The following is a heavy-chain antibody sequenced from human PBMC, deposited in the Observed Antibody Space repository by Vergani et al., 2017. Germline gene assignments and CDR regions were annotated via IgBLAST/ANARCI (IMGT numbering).Heavy chain of an antibody. D-gene: IGHD3-10*01. CDR3: SAQTQSCHDY. CDR1: GFVFSESP. J-gene: IGHJ4*02. Sequence: EVQMVESGGGLVKPGGSLRLSCVASGFVFSESPIHWVRQVPGKGLEWLGHIRRRSEHYATAYGPSLIGRATTSRDDSTNTAYLQLSSLGTDDTAIYFCSAQTQSCHDYWGQGTLVAVSS. V-gene: IGHV3-73*01. CDR2: IRRRSEHYAT.